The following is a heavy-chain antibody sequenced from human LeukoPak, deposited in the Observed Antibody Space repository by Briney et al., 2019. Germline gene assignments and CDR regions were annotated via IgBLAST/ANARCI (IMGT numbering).Heavy chain of an antibody. D-gene: IGHD2-8*02. CDR2: ISASGITI. CDR1: GFTLRNYE. Sequence: PGGSLRLSCAASGFTLRNYEMNWVRQAPGKGLEWVSYISASGITIYYADSVKGRFTISRDNAKNSLYLQMNRLRAEDTAVYYCTRDPTGGNHYGPFDSWGQGTLVTVSS. CDR3: TRDPTGGNHYGPFDS. J-gene: IGHJ4*02. V-gene: IGHV3-48*03.